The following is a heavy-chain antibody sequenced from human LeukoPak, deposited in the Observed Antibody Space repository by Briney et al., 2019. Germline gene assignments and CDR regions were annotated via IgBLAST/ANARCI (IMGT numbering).Heavy chain of an antibody. Sequence: GGSLRLSCAASGFTFSSYGMHWVRQAPGKGLEWVAFIRYDGSNKYYADSVKGRFTISRDNSKSTLYLQMNSLRAEDTAVYYCAKDESLYSSGWCHDYWGQGTLVTVSS. CDR2: IRYDGSNK. CDR3: AKDESLYSSGWCHDY. J-gene: IGHJ4*02. D-gene: IGHD6-19*01. CDR1: GFTFSSYG. V-gene: IGHV3-30*02.